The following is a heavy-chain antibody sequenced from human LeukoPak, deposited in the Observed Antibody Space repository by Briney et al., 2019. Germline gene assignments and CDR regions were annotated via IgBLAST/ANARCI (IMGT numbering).Heavy chain of an antibody. CDR1: RFTFSSYA. CDR2: ISGSGGST. J-gene: IGHJ5*02. CDR3: AKEITMIVVTLYNWFDP. D-gene: IGHD3-22*01. Sequence: GGSLRLSCAASRFTFSSYAMSWVRQAPGKGLEWVSAISGSGGSTYYADSVKGRFTISRDNSKNTLYLQMNSLRAEDTAVYYCAKEITMIVVTLYNWFDPWGQGTLVTVSS. V-gene: IGHV3-23*01.